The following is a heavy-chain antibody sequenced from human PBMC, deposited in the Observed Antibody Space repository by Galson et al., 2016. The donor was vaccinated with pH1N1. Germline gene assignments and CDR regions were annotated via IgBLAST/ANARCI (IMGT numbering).Heavy chain of an antibody. J-gene: IGHJ4*02. CDR3: ARAIGSRSAY. Sequence: SLRLSCAASGFTFSYYWMHWVRQVPGKGLEWVANIKEDGSETYYVDSVRGRFTISRDNAKNSLYLQMNSLRDEDTALYYCARAIGSRSAYWGQGTLVTVSS. D-gene: IGHD3-16*02. CDR2: IKEDGSET. V-gene: IGHV3-7*01. CDR1: GFTFSYYW.